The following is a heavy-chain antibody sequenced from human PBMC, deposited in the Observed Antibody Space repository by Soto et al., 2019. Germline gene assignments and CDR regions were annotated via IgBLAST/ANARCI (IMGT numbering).Heavy chain of an antibody. D-gene: IGHD1-7*01. V-gene: IGHV4-59*01. CDR1: GGSISSYY. CDR3: ARVGLELPYNWFDP. CDR2: IYYSGST. J-gene: IGHJ5*02. Sequence: SETLSLTCTVSGGSISSYYWSWIRQPPGKGLEWIGYIYYSGSTNYNPSLKSRVTISVDTSKNQFSLKLSSVTAADTAVYYCARVGLELPYNWFDPWGQETLVTVSS.